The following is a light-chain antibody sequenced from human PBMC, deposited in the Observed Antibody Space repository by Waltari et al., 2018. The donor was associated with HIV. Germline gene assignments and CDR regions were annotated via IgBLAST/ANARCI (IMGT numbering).Light chain of an antibody. J-gene: IGKJ1*01. Sequence: DIQMTQSPSTLPASVGDRVTISCRSSHSVKSGLAWYQHKPGKAPKLLIYRASSLESGVPSRFSGSGSGTEFTLTIDRLQPDDFATYYCQHYTYFPWTFGQGTKVDIK. CDR2: RAS. CDR1: HSVKSG. CDR3: QHYTYFPWT. V-gene: IGKV1-5*03.